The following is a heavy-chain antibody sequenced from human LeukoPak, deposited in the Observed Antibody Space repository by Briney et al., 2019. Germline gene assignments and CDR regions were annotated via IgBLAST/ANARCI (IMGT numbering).Heavy chain of an antibody. J-gene: IGHJ5*02. CDR3: ATGSYFSGFDP. Sequence: SETLSLTCAVYGGSFSGYYWSWIRQPPGKGLEWIGEINHSGSTNYNPSLKSRVTISVDTSKNQFSLKLSSVTAADTAVYYCATGSYFSGFDPWGQGTLVTVSS. D-gene: IGHD1-26*01. CDR1: GGSFSGYY. V-gene: IGHV4-34*01. CDR2: INHSGST.